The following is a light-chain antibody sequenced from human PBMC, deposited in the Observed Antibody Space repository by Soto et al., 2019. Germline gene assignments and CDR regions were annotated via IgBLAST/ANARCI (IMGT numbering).Light chain of an antibody. V-gene: IGKV1-5*03. CDR3: QQYSSYPLT. J-gene: IGKJ5*01. CDR2: KAS. Sequence: DLQMTQSPSTLSASVGDRVTITCRASQSISSLLAWYQQKPGRAPTLLIYKASTLESGVPSRFSGSGSGTEFSLTISSLQPDDSATYYCQQYSSYPLTFGQGTRLEIK. CDR1: QSISSL.